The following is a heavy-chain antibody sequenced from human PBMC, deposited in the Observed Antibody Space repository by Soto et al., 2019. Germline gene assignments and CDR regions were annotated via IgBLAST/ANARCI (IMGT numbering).Heavy chain of an antibody. CDR1: GDSINAENW. J-gene: IGHJ2*01. CDR2: IHHSGGT. CDR3: ARDHCTGGNCYSNMGDWYFDL. D-gene: IGHD2-15*01. V-gene: IGHV4-4*02. Sequence: QVQLQESGPGVVKPSETLSLTCAVSGDSINAENWWTWLRQTQGKGLEWLAEIHHSGGTKYNPSLSGRVSISLDRPRNQFSLRLRSVTAADTAQYYCARDHCTGGNCYSNMGDWYFDLWGRGALVTVSS.